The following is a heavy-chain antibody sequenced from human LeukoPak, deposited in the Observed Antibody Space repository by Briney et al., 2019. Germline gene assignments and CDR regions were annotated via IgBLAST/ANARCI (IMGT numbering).Heavy chain of an antibody. D-gene: IGHD3-22*01. J-gene: IGHJ1*01. CDR3: ATRQYSSGYSTFQH. Sequence: GGSLRLSCAASGFTFSSYSMNWVRQAPGQGLEWVAFILSDGSYEYYTDSVKGRFTISRDTSRNTLFLQMNSLRTEDTAVYYCATRQYSSGYSTFQHWGQGTLVTVSS. V-gene: IGHV3-30*02. CDR2: ILSDGSYE. CDR1: GFTFSSYS.